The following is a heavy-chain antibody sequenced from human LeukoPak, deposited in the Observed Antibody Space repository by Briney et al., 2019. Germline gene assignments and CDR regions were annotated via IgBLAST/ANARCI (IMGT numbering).Heavy chain of an antibody. CDR3: ARDRFGIRRDYFDY. Sequence: GGSLRLSCAASGFTFSNYNLNWVRQAPGKGLEWVALIWYDGTNKYYVDSVKGRFTISRDNSKNTLYLQMNSLRAEDTAVYYCARDRFGIRRDYFDYWGQGTLVTVSS. D-gene: IGHD3-10*01. CDR1: GFTFSNYN. CDR2: IWYDGTNK. J-gene: IGHJ4*02. V-gene: IGHV3-33*08.